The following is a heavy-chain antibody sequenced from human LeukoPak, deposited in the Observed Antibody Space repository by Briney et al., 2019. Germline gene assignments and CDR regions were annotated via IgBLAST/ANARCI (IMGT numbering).Heavy chain of an antibody. CDR2: IYYSGST. J-gene: IGHJ4*02. Sequence: SETLSLTCTVSGGSISSYYWNWVRQPPGKGLEWLGYIYYSGSTNYNPSLKSRVTISVDTSKNQFSLKLSSVTAADTAVYYCARGSRYCSGGSCYSYWGQGTLVTVSS. V-gene: IGHV4-59*01. CDR3: ARGSRYCSGGSCYSY. CDR1: GGSISSYY. D-gene: IGHD2-15*01.